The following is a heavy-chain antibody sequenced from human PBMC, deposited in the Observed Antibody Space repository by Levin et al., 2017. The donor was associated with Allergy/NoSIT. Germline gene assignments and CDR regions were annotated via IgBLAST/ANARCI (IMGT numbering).Heavy chain of an antibody. D-gene: IGHD7-27*01. CDR3: AKDNGREPKTGDYYYGMDV. CDR1: GFTFSSYA. CDR2: ISGSGGST. Sequence: GGSLRLSCAASGFTFSSYAMSWVRQAPGKGLEWVSAISGSGGSTYYADSVKGRFTISRDNSKNTLYLQMNSLRAEDTAVYYCAKDNGREPKTGDYYYGMDVWGQGTTVTVSS. J-gene: IGHJ6*02. V-gene: IGHV3-23*01.